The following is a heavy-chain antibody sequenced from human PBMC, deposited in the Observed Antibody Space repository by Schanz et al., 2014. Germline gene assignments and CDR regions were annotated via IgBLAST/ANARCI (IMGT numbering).Heavy chain of an antibody. Sequence: VQLVESGGGVVRPGGSLRLSCAASGFMFSSYGMHWVRQAPGKGLEWVGVISYDGSKKSYADSVKGRFTISRDNSKNTLYLQMNSLRPEDTAVYYCARGRVLESWGQGTLVTVSS. CDR3: ARGRVLES. CDR1: GFMFSSYG. CDR2: ISYDGSKK. J-gene: IGHJ5*02. D-gene: IGHD1-1*01. V-gene: IGHV3-30*03.